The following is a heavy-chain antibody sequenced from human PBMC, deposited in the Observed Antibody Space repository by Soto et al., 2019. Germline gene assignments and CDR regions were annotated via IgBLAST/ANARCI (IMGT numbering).Heavy chain of an antibody. CDR2: IYYSGCT. D-gene: IGHD2-2*01. V-gene: IGHV4-59*01. CDR3: SRSLIEDIVVVPLSYYYRDS. Sequence: SETLSLTCAVSGGSISSYSGSWILHPPRKGVALFGYIYYSGCTNYNPSLKSRVTISVDTSKNQFSLKLSSVTAADTAVYYCSRSLIEDIVVVPLSYYYRDSWGKGTTFTVPS. J-gene: IGHJ6*03. CDR1: GGSISSYS.